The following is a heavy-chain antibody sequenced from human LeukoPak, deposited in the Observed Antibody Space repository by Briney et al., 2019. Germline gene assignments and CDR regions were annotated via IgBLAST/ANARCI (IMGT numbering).Heavy chain of an antibody. V-gene: IGHV4-38-2*02. CDR2: INDSGST. Sequence: SETLSLTCTVSGYSISSGYYWSWIRQPPGKGLEWIGDINDSGSTNYNPSVKSRVTISVDTSKNQFSLKLSSVTAADTAVYYCARAEDDYGDGWFDPWGQGTLVTVSS. D-gene: IGHD4-17*01. CDR1: GYSISSGYY. J-gene: IGHJ5*02. CDR3: ARAEDDYGDGWFDP.